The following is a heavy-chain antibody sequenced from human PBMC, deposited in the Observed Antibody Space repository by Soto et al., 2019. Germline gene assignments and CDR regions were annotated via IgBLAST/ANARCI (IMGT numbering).Heavy chain of an antibody. V-gene: IGHV4-34*01. CDR3: VIFYLGYDFWSGSPTYFDY. CDR2: INHSGST. J-gene: IGHJ4*02. CDR1: GGSFSGYY. D-gene: IGHD3-3*01. Sequence: SETLSLTCAVYGGSFSGYYWSWIRQPPGKGLEWIGEINHSGSTNYNPSLKSRVTISVDTSKNQFSLKLSSVTAADTAVYYCVIFYLGYDFWSGSPTYFDYWGQGTLVTVSS.